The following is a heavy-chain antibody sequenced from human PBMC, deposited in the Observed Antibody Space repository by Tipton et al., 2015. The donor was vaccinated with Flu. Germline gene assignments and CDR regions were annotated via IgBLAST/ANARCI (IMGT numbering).Heavy chain of an antibody. CDR1: GVSISSGDYS. J-gene: IGHJ4*02. CDR2: IYHGGNT. V-gene: IGHV4-30-2*01. CDR3: ARAALQTVYYDSTGYYFDY. D-gene: IGHD3-22*01. Sequence: TLSLTCAVSGVSISSGDYSWSWIRQPPGKGLEWIGNIYHGGNTYYSPSLKSRVTISVDRSKNHFSLKLTSVTAADTAVYYCARAALQTVYYDSTGYYFDYWGPGTLVTVSS.